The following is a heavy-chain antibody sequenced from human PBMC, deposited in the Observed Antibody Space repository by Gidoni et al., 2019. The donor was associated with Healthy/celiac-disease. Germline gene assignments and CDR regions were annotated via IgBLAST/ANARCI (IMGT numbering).Heavy chain of an antibody. Sequence: QVQLVESGGGVLQPGRSLRLSCAASGFTFSSYGMHWFRQAPGKGLAWVSVISYDGSNKYDADSLKGRFTISRDNSKNTLYLQMNSLGAEDTAVYYCAKDQGDSSGWCFDPWGQGTLVTVSS. V-gene: IGHV3-30*18. CDR1: GFTFSSYG. D-gene: IGHD6-19*01. CDR2: ISYDGSNK. CDR3: AKDQGDSSGWCFDP. J-gene: IGHJ5*02.